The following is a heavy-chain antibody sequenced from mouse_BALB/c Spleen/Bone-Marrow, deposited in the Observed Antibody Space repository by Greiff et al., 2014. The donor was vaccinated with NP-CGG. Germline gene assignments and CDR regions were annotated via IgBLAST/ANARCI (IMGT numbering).Heavy chain of an antibody. CDR1: GFTFTDYY. D-gene: IGHD2-1*01. CDR3: ARDYGNYARFAY. J-gene: IGHJ3*01. CDR2: IRNKANGYTT. V-gene: IGHV7-3*02. Sequence: EVKVVESGGGLVQPGGSLRLSCATSGFTFTDYYMSWVRQPPGKALEWLGFIRNKANGYTTEYSASVKGRFTISRDNSQSILYLQMNTLRAEDSATYYCARDYGNYARFAYWGQGTLVTVSA.